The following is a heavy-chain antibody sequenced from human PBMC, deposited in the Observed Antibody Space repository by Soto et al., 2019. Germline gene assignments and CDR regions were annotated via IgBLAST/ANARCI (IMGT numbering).Heavy chain of an antibody. CDR3: ARSGYSYGPNPLLY. D-gene: IGHD5-18*01. CDR2: IYYSSTT. J-gene: IGHJ4*02. CDR1: GDSISSGDYY. Sequence: SETLSLTCIVSGDSISSGDYYWSWIRQPPGKGLEWIGYIYYSSTTYYNPSLKSRVTISVDTSKNQFSLKLSSVTAADTAVYYCARSGYSYGPNPLLYWGQGTLVTSPQ. V-gene: IGHV4-31*02.